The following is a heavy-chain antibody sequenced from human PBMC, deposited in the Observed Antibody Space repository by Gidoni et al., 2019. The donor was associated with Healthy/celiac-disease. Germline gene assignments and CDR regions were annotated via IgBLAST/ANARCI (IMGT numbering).Heavy chain of an antibody. J-gene: IGHJ5*02. V-gene: IGHV5-51*01. D-gene: IGHD3-10*01. CDR3: ARYYGSGGSPGNNWFDP. CDR1: GYSFTSYW. CDR2: IYPGDSDT. Sequence: EVQLVQSGAEVKKPGESLKISCQGSGYSFTSYWIGWVRQMPGKGLEWMGMIYPGDSDTRSSPSFQGQVTISADKAISTAYLQWSSLKASDTAMYYCARYYGSGGSPGNNWFDPWGQGTLVTVSS.